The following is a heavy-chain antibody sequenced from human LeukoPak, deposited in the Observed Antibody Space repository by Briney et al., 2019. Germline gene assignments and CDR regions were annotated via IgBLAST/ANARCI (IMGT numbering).Heavy chain of an antibody. J-gene: IGHJ4*02. Sequence: ASVKVSCKASGYTFSDSYIHWVRQAPGQGLEYVGWITPKSGDTYSPQRFQGRVTMTRDASISTAYMELSSLRSDDTAVYFCARVRLADERAWAYWGQGTLVTASS. CDR1: GYTFSDSY. CDR2: ITPKSGDT. D-gene: IGHD3-3*02. CDR3: ARVRLADERAWAY. V-gene: IGHV1-2*02.